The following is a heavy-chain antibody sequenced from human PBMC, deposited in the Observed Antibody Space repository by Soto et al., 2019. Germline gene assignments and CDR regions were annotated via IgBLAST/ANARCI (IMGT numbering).Heavy chain of an antibody. V-gene: IGHV1-2*04. D-gene: IGHD3-10*01. CDR3: ARGLAPRAYYYGSGSLGV. J-gene: IGHJ4*02. CDR1: GYTFTGYY. Sequence: GASVKVSCKASGYTFTGYYMHWVRQAPGQGLEWMGWINPNSGGTNYAQKFQGCVTMTRDTSISTAYMELSRLRSDDTAVYYCARGLAPRAYYYGSGSLGVWGQGTLVTVSS. CDR2: INPNSGGT.